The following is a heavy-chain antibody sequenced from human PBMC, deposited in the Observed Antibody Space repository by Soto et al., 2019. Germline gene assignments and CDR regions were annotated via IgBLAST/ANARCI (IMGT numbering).Heavy chain of an antibody. V-gene: IGHV4-31*03. CDR1: GGSISSGGYY. Sequence: SETLSLTCTVSGGSISSGGYYWSWIRQHPGKGLEWIGYIYYSGSTYYNPSLKSRVTVSVDTSKNQFSLKLSSVTAADTAVYYCARAAGMAARRLSFDYWGQGTLVTVPS. CDR3: ARAAGMAARRLSFDY. CDR2: IYYSGST. D-gene: IGHD6-6*01. J-gene: IGHJ4*02.